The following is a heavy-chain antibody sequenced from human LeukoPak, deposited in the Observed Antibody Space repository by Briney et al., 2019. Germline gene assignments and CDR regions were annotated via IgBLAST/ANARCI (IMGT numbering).Heavy chain of an antibody. CDR3: ARDLGIRLSAASWLFGYYYMDV. J-gene: IGHJ6*03. D-gene: IGHD2/OR15-2a*01. Sequence: WASVKVSCKASGYTFTSYYMHWVRQAPGQGLEWMGIINPSGGSTSYAQKFQGRVTMTRDTSTSTVYMELSSLRSEDTAVYYCARDLGIRLSAASWLFGYYYMDVWGKGTTVTISS. CDR1: GYTFTSYY. CDR2: INPSGGST. V-gene: IGHV1-46*01.